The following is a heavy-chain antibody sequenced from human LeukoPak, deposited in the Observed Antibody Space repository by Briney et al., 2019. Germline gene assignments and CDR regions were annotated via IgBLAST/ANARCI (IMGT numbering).Heavy chain of an antibody. Sequence: SETLSLTCTVSGGSISSYYWSWIRQPAGKGLEWIGRIYTSGSTNYNPSLKSRFTISVDTSKNQFSLKLSSVTAADTAVYYCASSSTSRYYYYGMDVWGQGTTVTVSS. V-gene: IGHV4-4*07. D-gene: IGHD2-2*01. CDR3: ASSSTSRYYYYGMDV. CDR1: GGSISSYY. CDR2: IYTSGST. J-gene: IGHJ6*02.